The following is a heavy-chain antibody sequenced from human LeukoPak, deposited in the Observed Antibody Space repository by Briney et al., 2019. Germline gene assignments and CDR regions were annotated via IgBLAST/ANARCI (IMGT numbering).Heavy chain of an antibody. CDR2: ISGSGGST. Sequence: GAPRLPPARSWFPLCRYSLSWGRPAPGEGAGGGSSISGSGGSTYYADSVKGRFTISRDNSKNTLYLQMNSLRAEDTAVYYCAKDSVVAVWGTFDYWGQGTLVTVSS. D-gene: IGHD2-15*01. CDR3: AKDSVVAVWGTFDY. J-gene: IGHJ4*02. CDR1: WFPLCRYS. V-gene: IGHV3-23*01.